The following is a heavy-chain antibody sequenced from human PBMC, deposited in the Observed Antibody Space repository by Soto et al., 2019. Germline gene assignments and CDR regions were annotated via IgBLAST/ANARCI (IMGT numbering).Heavy chain of an antibody. J-gene: IGHJ4*02. Sequence: QVQLQESGPGLVKPSETLSLTCTVSGASVNNDYWTWIRQSAGKGLESIGYISYSGTINYNPSFRSRVSMSLDTSKNQFYLRLSSVAAADTAFYYCARVIGGRKLFDYWGLGTLVTVSS. CDR1: GASVNNDY. CDR3: ARVIGGRKLFDY. D-gene: IGHD3-16*01. V-gene: IGHV4-59*02. CDR2: ISYSGTI.